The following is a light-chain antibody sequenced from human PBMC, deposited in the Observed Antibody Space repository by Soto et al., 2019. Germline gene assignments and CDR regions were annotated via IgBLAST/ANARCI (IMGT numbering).Light chain of an antibody. CDR2: DAY. J-gene: IGKJ1*01. CDR1: QSVSSY. CDR3: QQRSNWPGT. V-gene: IGKV3-11*01. Sequence: EIVLTQSPATLSLSPGERATLSCRASQSVSSYLAWYQHKPGQAPRLLIYDAYKRATGIPARFSGSGSGTDFTLTISILEPEDFAVYDCQQRSNWPGTFGQGTKVEIK.